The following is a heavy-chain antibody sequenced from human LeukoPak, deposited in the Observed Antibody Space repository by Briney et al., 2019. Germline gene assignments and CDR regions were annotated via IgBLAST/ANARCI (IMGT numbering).Heavy chain of an antibody. Sequence: GGSLRLSCAASGFTFGSPWMHWVRQAPGKGLVWVSRINSDGSFTNYADSVKGRFTISRDNAKNTLYLQMNSLRAEDTAVYYCAREYGSSRYFDYWGQGTPVTVSS. V-gene: IGHV3-74*01. D-gene: IGHD2-15*01. CDR3: AREYGSSRYFDY. CDR2: INSDGSFT. J-gene: IGHJ4*02. CDR1: GFTFGSPW.